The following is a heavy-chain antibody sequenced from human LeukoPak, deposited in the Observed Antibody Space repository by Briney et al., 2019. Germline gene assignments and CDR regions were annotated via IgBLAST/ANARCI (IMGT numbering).Heavy chain of an antibody. V-gene: IGHV3-48*04. CDR1: GFTFSSYS. Sequence: GGSLRLSCAASGFTFSSYSMNWVRQAPGKGLEWVSYISSSSTIYYADSVKGRFTISRDNAKNSLYLQMNSLRAEDTAVYYCARGGSHHYMDVWGKGTTVTVSS. CDR2: ISSSSTI. J-gene: IGHJ6*03. CDR3: ARGGSHHYMDV.